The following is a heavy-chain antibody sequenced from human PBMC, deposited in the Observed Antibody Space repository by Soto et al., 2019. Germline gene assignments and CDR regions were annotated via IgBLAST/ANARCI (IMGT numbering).Heavy chain of an antibody. V-gene: IGHV3-23*01. J-gene: IGHJ4*02. CDR3: AKDSLRRTVVPAATPDY. CDR1: GFTFSSYA. CDR2: ISGSGGST. Sequence: PGGSLILSCAASGFTFSSYAMSWVRQAPGKGLEWVSAISGSGGSTYYADSVKGRFTISRDNSKNTLYLQMNSLRAEDTAVYYCAKDSLRRTVVPAATPDYWGQGTLVTVSS. D-gene: IGHD2-2*02.